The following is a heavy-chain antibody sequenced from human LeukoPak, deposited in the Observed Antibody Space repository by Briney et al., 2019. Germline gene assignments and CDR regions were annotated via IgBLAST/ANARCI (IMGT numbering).Heavy chain of an antibody. CDR2: IAHDGSR. CDR1: GDSIDSTNY. J-gene: IGHJ4*02. Sequence: SETLSLTCGVSGDSIDSTNYWSRPRPTPGKGLEWIGEIAHDGSRNYNSSLRSRVAMSFDRANNYFSLSLTAVTAADTALYYCTRENRSFCPFAFWGQGVLVTVSS. V-gene: IGHV4-4*02. CDR3: TRENRSFCPFAF. D-gene: IGHD1-26*01.